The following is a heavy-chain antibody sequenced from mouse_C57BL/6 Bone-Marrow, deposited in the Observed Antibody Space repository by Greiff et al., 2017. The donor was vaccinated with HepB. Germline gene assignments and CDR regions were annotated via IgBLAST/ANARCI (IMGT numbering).Heavy chain of an antibody. J-gene: IGHJ3*01. V-gene: IGHV1-19*01. CDR3: ARGNYYGSSFTFAY. CDR1: GYTFTDYY. CDR2: INPYNGGT. Sequence: EVKLLESGPVLVKPGASVKMSCKASGYTFTDYYMNWVKQSHGKSLEWIGVINPYNGGTSYNQKFKGKATLTVDKSSSTAYMELNSLTSEDSAVYYCARGNYYGSSFTFAYWGQGTLVTVSA. D-gene: IGHD1-1*01.